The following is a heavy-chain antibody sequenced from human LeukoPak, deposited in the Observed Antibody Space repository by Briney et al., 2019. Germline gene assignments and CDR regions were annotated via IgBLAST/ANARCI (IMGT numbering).Heavy chain of an antibody. CDR1: GFTFCSYS. Sequence: PGGSLRLSCAASGFTFCSYSMNWVRQAPGKGLEWVSSISSSSSSYIYYADSVKGRFTISRDNAKNSLYLQMNSLRAEDTAVYYCARDTEGSSWYLYWGQGTLVTVSS. D-gene: IGHD6-13*01. CDR2: ISSSSSSYI. V-gene: IGHV3-21*01. J-gene: IGHJ4*02. CDR3: ARDTEGSSWYLY.